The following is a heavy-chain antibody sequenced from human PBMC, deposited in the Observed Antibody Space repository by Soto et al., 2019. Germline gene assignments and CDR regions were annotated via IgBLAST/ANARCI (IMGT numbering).Heavy chain of an antibody. D-gene: IGHD2-2*01. J-gene: IGHJ4*02. CDR1: GFAFSPYG. Sequence: EVQVVESGGGLVQPGGSLRLSCAASGFAFSPYGMNWVRQAPGKGLEWVSAISSGGDYIFYADSVKGRFTISRDNAKNSRYLQMNSLRAEDAAVYYCTRVGGSCSAASCLAFFDSWGQGTLVTVSS. CDR3: TRVGGSCSAASCLAFFDS. CDR2: ISSGGDYI. V-gene: IGHV3-21*06.